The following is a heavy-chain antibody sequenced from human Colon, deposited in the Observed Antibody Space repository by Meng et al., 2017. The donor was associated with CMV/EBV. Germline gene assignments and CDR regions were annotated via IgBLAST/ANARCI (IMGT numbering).Heavy chain of an antibody. CDR1: GFAFTSYT. Sequence: GGSLRLSCAASGFAFTSYTMNWVRQAPGKGLEWVSSVSTSGGDTYYADSVKGRFTLSRDNAKNSLYLQMDSLRAEDTAVYYCVRHLEAGWNGYSEPFWGQGTLVTVSS. V-gene: IGHV3-21*01. D-gene: IGHD3-3*01. J-gene: IGHJ1*01. CDR2: VSTSGGDT. CDR3: VRHLEAGWNGYSEPF.